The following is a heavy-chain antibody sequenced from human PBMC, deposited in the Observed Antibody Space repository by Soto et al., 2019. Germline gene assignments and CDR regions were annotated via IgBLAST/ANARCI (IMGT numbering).Heavy chain of an antibody. V-gene: IGHV3-33*06. D-gene: IGHD5-12*01. CDR2: IWYDGSNK. CDR3: AKDYPLRMVATPLDAFDI. CDR1: GFTFSSYG. J-gene: IGHJ3*02. Sequence: GGSLRLSCAASGFTFSSYGMHWVRQAPGKGLEWVAVIWYDGSNKYYADSVKGRFTISRDNSKNTLYLQMNSLRAEDTAVYYCAKDYPLRMVATPLDAFDIWGQGTMVTVSS.